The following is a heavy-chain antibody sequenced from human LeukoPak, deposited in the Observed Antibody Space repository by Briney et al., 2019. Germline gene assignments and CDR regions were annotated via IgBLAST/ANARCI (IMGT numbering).Heavy chain of an antibody. V-gene: IGHV1-69*13. J-gene: IGHJ6*02. CDR2: IIPISGTA. CDR3: ARGYYYDSSGYYYYYGMDV. CDR1: GGTFSSYA. Sequence: ASVKVSCKASGGTFSSYAISWVRQAPGQGLEWMGGIIPISGTANYAQKFQGRVTITADESTSTAYMELSSLRSEDTAVYYCARGYYYDSSGYYYYYGMDVWGQGTTVTVSS. D-gene: IGHD3-22*01.